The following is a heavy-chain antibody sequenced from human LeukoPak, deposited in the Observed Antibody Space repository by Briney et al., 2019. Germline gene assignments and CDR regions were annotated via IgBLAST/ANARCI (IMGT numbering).Heavy chain of an antibody. J-gene: IGHJ6*02. Sequence: PSQTLSLTCTVSGGSISSPDYYWSWIRQPPGMGLEWIGYIYYSGSTYYNPSLKSRLTISVDTSKNQFSLKLTSVTAADTAVYYCARDRHDYDYYGMDVWGRGTTVTVSS. CDR1: GGSISSPDYY. CDR2: IYYSGST. D-gene: IGHD3-3*01. V-gene: IGHV4-30-4*01. CDR3: ARDRHDYDYYGMDV.